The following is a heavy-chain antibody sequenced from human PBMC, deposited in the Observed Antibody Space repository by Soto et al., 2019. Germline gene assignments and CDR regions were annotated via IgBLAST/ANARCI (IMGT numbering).Heavy chain of an antibody. V-gene: IGHV4-39*01. CDR3: ARHPNIVGATAWFDP. J-gene: IGHJ5*02. D-gene: IGHD1-26*01. CDR1: GGSISISNYY. CDR2: IYYSGST. Sequence: QLQLQESGPGLVKPSETLSLTCTVSGGSISISNYYWGWIRQPPGKGLEWIGSIYYSGSTYYNPSLTSRVAISRDTSKNQFSLKLSSVTAADTAEYYCARHPNIVGATAWFDPWGQGTLVTVSS.